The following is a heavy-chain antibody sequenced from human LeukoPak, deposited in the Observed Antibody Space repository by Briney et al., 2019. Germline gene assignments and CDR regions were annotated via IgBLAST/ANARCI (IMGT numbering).Heavy chain of an antibody. Sequence: PSETLSLTCSVSGGSISSSTYYWGWIRQPPGTGLEWIGSIYYSGSTYYNPSLKSRVTISIDTSKNQFSLKLSSVTAADTAVYYCARPYGDYAGHYYYYMDVWGKGTTVTVSS. D-gene: IGHD4-17*01. J-gene: IGHJ6*03. CDR1: GGSISSSTYY. V-gene: IGHV4-39*07. CDR2: IYYSGST. CDR3: ARPYGDYAGHYYYYMDV.